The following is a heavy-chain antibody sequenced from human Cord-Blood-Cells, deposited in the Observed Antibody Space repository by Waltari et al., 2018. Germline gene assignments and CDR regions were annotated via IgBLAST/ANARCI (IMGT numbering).Heavy chain of an antibody. CDR2: ISDDGSNK. V-gene: IGHV3-30*04. Sequence: QVQLVESGEGVVQPGRSLRLSCAASGFTFSSYAMHWVRQAPGKGLEWVAVISDDGSNKYYADSVKGRFTISRDNSKNTLYLQMNSLRAEDTAVYYCASTPRAAGDYWGQGTLVTVSS. CDR1: GFTFSSYA. D-gene: IGHD6-13*01. CDR3: ASTPRAAGDY. J-gene: IGHJ4*02.